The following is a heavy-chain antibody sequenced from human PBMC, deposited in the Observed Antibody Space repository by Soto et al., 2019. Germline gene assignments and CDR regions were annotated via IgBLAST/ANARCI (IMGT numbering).Heavy chain of an antibody. CDR2: IIPIFGTA. CDR1: GGTFSSYA. V-gene: IGHV1-69*13. Sequence: SVKVSCKASGGTFSSYAISWVRQAPGRGLEWMGGIIPIFGTANYAQKFQGRVTITADESTSTAYMELSSLRSEDTAVYYCASGLTVVQKDYYYGMDVWGQGTTVTVSS. D-gene: IGHD4-17*01. J-gene: IGHJ6*02. CDR3: ASGLTVVQKDYYYGMDV.